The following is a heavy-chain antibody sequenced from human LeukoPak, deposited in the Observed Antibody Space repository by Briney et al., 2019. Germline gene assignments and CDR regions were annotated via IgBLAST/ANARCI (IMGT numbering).Heavy chain of an antibody. CDR1: GGTFSSYA. J-gene: IGHJ4*02. V-gene: IGHV1-69*01. Sequence: SVKVSCKASGGTFSSYAISWVRQAPGQGLEWMGGIIPIFGTANYAQKFQGRVTITADESASTAYMELSSLRSEDTAVYYCARDARPSFYDSSGYFDYWGQGTLVTVSS. D-gene: IGHD3-22*01. CDR3: ARDARPSFYDSSGYFDY. CDR2: IIPIFGTA.